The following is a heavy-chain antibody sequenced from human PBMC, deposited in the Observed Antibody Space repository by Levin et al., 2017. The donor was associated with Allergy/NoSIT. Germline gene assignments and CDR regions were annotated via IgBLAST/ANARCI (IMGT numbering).Heavy chain of an antibody. CDR2: ISGSGAST. D-gene: IGHD2-2*01. J-gene: IGHJ5*02. Sequence: GESLKISCAASGFTFNNYAMSWVRQAPGKGLEWASGISGSGASTYYVDSVKGRFTISRDNSKNTLYLQMNSLRAEDTALYYCVRLTCSSTTCNSPPRNWFDPWGQGTLVTVSS. CDR3: VRLTCSSTTCNSPPRNWFDP. CDR1: GFTFNNYA. V-gene: IGHV3-23*01.